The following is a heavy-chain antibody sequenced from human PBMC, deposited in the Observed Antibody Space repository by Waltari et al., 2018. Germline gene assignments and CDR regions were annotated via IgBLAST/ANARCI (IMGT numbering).Heavy chain of an antibody. D-gene: IGHD3-9*01. CDR2: IYTSGST. CDR1: GGSISSGSYY. J-gene: IGHJ4*02. V-gene: IGHV4-61*02. Sequence: QVQLQESGPGLVKPSQTLSLTCTVSGGSISSGSYYWSWIRQPAGKGLEWIGRIYTSGSTNYNPSLNIRVTISVDTSKNQFSLKLSSVTAADTAVYYCARAPYDILTGYPPYYFDYWGQGTLVTVSS. CDR3: ARAPYDILTGYPPYYFDY.